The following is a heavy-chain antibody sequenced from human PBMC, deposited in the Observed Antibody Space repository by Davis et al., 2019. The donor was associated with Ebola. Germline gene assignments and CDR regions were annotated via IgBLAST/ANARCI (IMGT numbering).Heavy chain of an antibody. J-gene: IGHJ4*02. CDR2: IYPRDSDT. CDR3: AKVKTAAYYFDY. Sequence: GESLKISCKGSGYSFNTYWIAWVRQMPGKGLEWMGIIYPRDSDTRYRPSFEGQVTISVDRSISTAYLQWSSLKASDTAMYYCAKVKTAAYYFDYWGQGTLVTVSS. CDR1: GYSFNTYW. D-gene: IGHD4-11*01. V-gene: IGHV5-51*01.